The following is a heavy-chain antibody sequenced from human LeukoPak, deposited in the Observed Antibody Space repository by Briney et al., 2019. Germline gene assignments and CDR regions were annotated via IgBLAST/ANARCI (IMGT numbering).Heavy chain of an antibody. J-gene: IGHJ4*02. CDR3: ARGDSPDYGDYQHLDY. Sequence: PGGSLRLSCAASGFTVSSNYMSWVRQAPGKGLEWVSVIYSGVTTYYADSVKGRFTISRDNSKNTVYLQMNSLRAEGTAVYYCARGDSPDYGDYQHLDYWGQGTLVTVSS. D-gene: IGHD4-17*01. CDR2: IYSGVTT. V-gene: IGHV3-53*01. CDR1: GFTVSSNY.